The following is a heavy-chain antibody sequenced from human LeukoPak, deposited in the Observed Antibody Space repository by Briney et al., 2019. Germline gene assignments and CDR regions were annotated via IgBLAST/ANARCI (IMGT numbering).Heavy chain of an antibody. CDR3: VRDGELELRSDAFDI. CDR1: GFTFSDYY. J-gene: IGHJ3*02. D-gene: IGHD1-7*01. CDR2: ISSSGSTI. Sequence: GGSLRLSCAASGFTFSDYYMSWIRQAPGKGLEWVSYISSSGSTIYYADSVKGRFTISRDNAKNSLYLQMNSLRAEDTAVYYCVRDGELELRSDAFDIWGQGTMVTVSS. V-gene: IGHV3-11*04.